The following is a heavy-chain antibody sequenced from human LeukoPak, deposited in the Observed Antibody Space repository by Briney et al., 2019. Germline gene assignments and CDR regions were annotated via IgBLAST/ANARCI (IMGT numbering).Heavy chain of an antibody. V-gene: IGHV4-4*07. CDR2: IYTSGST. J-gene: IGHJ6*03. Sequence: SETLSLTCTVSGGSISSYYWSWIRQPAGKGLEWIGRIYTSGSTNYNPSLKSRVTMSVDTSKNQFSLKLSSETAADTAVYYCARLRDYYDSSGYFAVGYYMDVWGKGTTVTVSS. D-gene: IGHD3-22*01. CDR1: GGSISSYY. CDR3: ARLRDYYDSSGYFAVGYYMDV.